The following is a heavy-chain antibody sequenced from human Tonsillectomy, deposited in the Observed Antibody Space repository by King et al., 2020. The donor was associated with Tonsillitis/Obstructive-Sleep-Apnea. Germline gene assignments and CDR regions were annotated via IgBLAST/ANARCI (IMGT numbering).Heavy chain of an antibody. CDR3: ARHPLRGSGIDFYYYYMDV. CDR1: GYTLTTYA. CDR2: ISAYNDDT. Sequence: QLVQSGAEVKKPGASVKVSCKASGYTLTTYAISWVRQAPGQGLEWMGWISAYNDDTNYAQKLQGRVTMTTDTSTSTAYMELRSLRSDDTAVYYCARHPLRGSGIDFYYYYMDVWGKGTTVAVSS. J-gene: IGHJ6*03. D-gene: IGHD2-15*01. V-gene: IGHV1-18*01.